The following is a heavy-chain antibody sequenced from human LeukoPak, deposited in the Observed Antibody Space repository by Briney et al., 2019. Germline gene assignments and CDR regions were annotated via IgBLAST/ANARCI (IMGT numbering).Heavy chain of an antibody. Sequence: GGSLRLSCAASGFTFRSYAMSWVRQAPGKGLEWVSGVSGSGGGTYYADSVKGRFTISRDNSKNTLYLQMNSLRAEDTAMYYCARGDDSGYYDYFDYWGQGALVTVSS. CDR3: ARGDDSGYYDYFDY. CDR1: GFTFRSYA. D-gene: IGHD3-22*01. V-gene: IGHV3-23*01. CDR2: VSGSGGGT. J-gene: IGHJ4*02.